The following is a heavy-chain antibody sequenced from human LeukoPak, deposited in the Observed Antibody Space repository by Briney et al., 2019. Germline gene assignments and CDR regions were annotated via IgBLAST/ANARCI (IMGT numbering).Heavy chain of an antibody. CDR1: GFTFSSYG. D-gene: IGHD3-22*01. CDR3: ASSSGYFDGGAFDI. V-gene: IGHV3-30*03. CDR2: ISYDGSNK. J-gene: IGHJ3*02. Sequence: PGGSLRLSCAASGFTFSSYGMHWVRQAPGKGLEWVAVISYDGSNKYYADSVKGRFTISRDNSKNALYVQMNSLRAEDTAVYYCASSSGYFDGGAFDIWGQGTMVTVSS.